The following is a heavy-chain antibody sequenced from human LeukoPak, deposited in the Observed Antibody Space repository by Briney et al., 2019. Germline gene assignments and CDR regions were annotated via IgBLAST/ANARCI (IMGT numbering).Heavy chain of an antibody. CDR2: ISSSGGST. CDR1: GFTFSSYA. J-gene: IGHJ6*02. Sequence: GGSLRLSCAASGFTFSSYAMTWVRQAPGKGLEWVSAISSSGGSTYYADSVKGRFTISRDNSKNTLYLQVNSLRAEDTAVYYCARDGAYYGMDVWGQGTTVTVSS. V-gene: IGHV3-23*01. CDR3: ARDGAYYGMDV.